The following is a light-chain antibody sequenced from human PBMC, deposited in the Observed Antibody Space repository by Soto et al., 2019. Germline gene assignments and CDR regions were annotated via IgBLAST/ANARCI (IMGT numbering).Light chain of an antibody. Sequence: EIVLTQSPGTLSLSPGERATLSCRASQSVSSNFLAWYQQKPGQAPRLLIYGASTRATGIPDRFSGFGSGTDFTLTNSRLEPEDVAVYYCQQYDNSPLTFGGGTKVEIK. CDR3: QQYDNSPLT. CDR2: GAS. V-gene: IGKV3-20*01. J-gene: IGKJ4*01. CDR1: QSVSSNF.